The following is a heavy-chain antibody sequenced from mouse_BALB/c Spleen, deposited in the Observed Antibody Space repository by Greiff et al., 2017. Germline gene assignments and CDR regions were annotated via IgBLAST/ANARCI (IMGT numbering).Heavy chain of an antibody. D-gene: IGHD1-1*01. V-gene: IGHV14-3*02. CDR1: GFNIKDTY. Sequence: VQLKESGAELVKPGASVKLSCTASGFNIKDTYMHWVKQRPEQGLEWIGRIDPANGNTKYDPKFQGKATITADTSSNTAYLQLSSLTSEDTAVYYCAGTTRYAMDYWGQGTSVTVSS. J-gene: IGHJ4*01. CDR2: IDPANGNT. CDR3: AGTTRYAMDY.